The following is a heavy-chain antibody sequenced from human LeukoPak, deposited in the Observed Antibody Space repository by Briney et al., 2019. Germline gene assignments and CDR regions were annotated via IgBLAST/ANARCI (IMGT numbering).Heavy chain of an antibody. V-gene: IGHV1-46*01. CDR1: VYILSSYN. CDR3: ARTYCAEDCSIRYFDY. D-gene: IGHD2-21*02. CDR2: INPSGGDT. J-gene: IGHJ4*02. Sequence: ASVKVSCKASVYILSSYNMHWVRQAPGQGLEWLGIINPSGGDTKYAQKFQGRVTLTRDKSTSTVYMELSSLTSDDTAVYYCARTYCAEDCSIRYFDYWGQGTLVTVSS.